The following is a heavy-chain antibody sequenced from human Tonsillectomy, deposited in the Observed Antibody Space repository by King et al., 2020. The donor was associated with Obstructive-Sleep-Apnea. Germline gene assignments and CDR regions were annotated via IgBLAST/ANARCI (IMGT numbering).Heavy chain of an antibody. CDR3: AKGSEPGATTYHDFDY. J-gene: IGHJ4*02. V-gene: IGHV3-30*02. Sequence: VQLVESGGGVVQPGRSLRLSCAASGFTFSSYGMHWVRQAPGKGLEWVAFIRYDGSNKYYADSVKGRFTISRDNSKNTLYLQMNSLRAEDTAVYYCAKGSEPGATTYHDFDYWGQGTLVTVSS. CDR2: IRYDGSNK. CDR1: GFTFSSYG. D-gene: IGHD1-26*01.